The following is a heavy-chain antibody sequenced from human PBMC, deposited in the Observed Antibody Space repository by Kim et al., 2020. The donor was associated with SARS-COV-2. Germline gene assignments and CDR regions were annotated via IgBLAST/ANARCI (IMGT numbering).Heavy chain of an antibody. CDR3: TTESPKPYVVVTAV. D-gene: IGHD2-21*02. V-gene: IGHV3-15*01. Sequence: AAPVKGRFTISRDDSKNTLYLQMNSLKTEDTAVYYCTTESPKPYVVVTAVWGQGTLVTVSS. J-gene: IGHJ4*02.